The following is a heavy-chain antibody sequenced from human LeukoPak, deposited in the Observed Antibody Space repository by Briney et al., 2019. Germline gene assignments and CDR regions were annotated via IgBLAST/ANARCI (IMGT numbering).Heavy chain of an antibody. J-gene: IGHJ4*02. CDR2: MRSKGYGGTS. V-gene: IGHV3-49*03. CDR3: TREIRYFDWFQADY. Sequence: GGSLRLSCTPSGFTFGDYSMSWFRQAPGKGLEWVGFMRSKGYGGTSEYAASVKGRFTISRDDSNSIAYLQMDSLKTEDTAVYYCTREIRYFDWFQADYWGQGTLVTVSS. D-gene: IGHD3-9*01. CDR1: GFTFGDYS.